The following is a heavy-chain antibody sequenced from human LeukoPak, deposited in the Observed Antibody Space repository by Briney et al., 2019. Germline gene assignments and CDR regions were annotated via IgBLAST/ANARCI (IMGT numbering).Heavy chain of an antibody. CDR2: INPNSGGT. Sequence: ASVKVSCKASGYTFTGYYMHWVRQAPGQGLEWMGWINPNSGGTNYAQKFQGRVTMTRDTSISTAYMELSRLRSDDTAVYYCARDLGYCSSTSCYALYYFGYWGQGTLVTVSS. J-gene: IGHJ4*02. CDR1: GYTFTGYY. D-gene: IGHD2-2*01. CDR3: ARDLGYCSSTSCYALYYFGY. V-gene: IGHV1-2*02.